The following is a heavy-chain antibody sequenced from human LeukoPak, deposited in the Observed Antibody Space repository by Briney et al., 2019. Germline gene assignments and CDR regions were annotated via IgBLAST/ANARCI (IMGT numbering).Heavy chain of an antibody. Sequence: GGSLRLSCAASGFTFRSYSMHWVRQAPGKGLEWVSYISSTSSTIYYADSVKGRFTISRDNAKNSLYLQMNSLKTEDTAVYYCTTGSSPYAFDIWGQGTMVTVSS. J-gene: IGHJ3*02. D-gene: IGHD2-2*01. CDR2: ISSTSSTI. CDR1: GFTFRSYS. CDR3: TTGSSPYAFDI. V-gene: IGHV3-48*01.